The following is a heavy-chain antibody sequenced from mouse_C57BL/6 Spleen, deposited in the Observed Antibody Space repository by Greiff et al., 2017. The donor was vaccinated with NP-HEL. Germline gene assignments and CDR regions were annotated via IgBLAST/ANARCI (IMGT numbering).Heavy chain of an antibody. CDR2: INPNNGGT. Sequence: EVQLQQSGPELVKPGASVKISCKASGYTFTDYYMNWVKQSHGKSLEWIGDINPNNGGTSYNQKFKGKATLTVDHSSSTADMELRSLTYEYSAVYYCARGMGLRRYFDYWGQGTTLTVSS. CDR3: ARGMGLRRYFDY. D-gene: IGHD2-4*01. J-gene: IGHJ2*01. CDR1: GYTFTDYY. V-gene: IGHV1-26*01.